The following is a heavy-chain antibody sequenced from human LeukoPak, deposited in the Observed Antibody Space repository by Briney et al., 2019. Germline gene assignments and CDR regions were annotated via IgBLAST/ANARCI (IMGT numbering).Heavy chain of an antibody. CDR3: AKDLFRWYFDL. V-gene: IGHV3-23*01. Sequence: GGSLRLSCVASGFTFSSYWMHWVRQEPRKGLEWVSAISNSGGSTYYADSVRGRFTISRDNSKNTLYLQMNSLRAEDTAVYYCAKDLFRWYFDLWGRGTLVTVSS. CDR2: ISNSGGST. D-gene: IGHD2-21*01. CDR1: GFTFSSYW. J-gene: IGHJ2*01.